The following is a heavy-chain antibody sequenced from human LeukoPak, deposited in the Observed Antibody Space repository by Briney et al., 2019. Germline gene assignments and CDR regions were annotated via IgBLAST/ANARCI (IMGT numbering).Heavy chain of an antibody. V-gene: IGHV3-30*02. D-gene: IGHD1-26*01. Sequence: GGSLRLSCAASGFTFSSYGMHWVRQAPGKGLEGVAFIRYDGSNKYYADFVKGRFTISRDNAKNSLYLQMNSLRAEDTAVYYCARDLIVGAPLAFWGQGTLVTVSS. CDR2: IRYDGSNK. CDR1: GFTFSSYG. J-gene: IGHJ4*02. CDR3: ARDLIVGAPLAF.